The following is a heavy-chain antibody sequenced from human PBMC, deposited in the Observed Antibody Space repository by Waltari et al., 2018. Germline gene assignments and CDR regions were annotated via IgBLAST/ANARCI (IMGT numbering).Heavy chain of an antibody. J-gene: IGHJ4*02. CDR1: GDSMSSRDW. D-gene: IGHD2-15*01. CDR2: IQRRGRT. Sequence: QMQLQESGPGLVKPSGTLSLTCTVSGDSMSSRDWWSWVRQSPEKGLAWIGQIQRRGRTNYNPSLESRVTVSIDTSNNQFSLKVTSTTAADTAVYYCARDRGRGIYLDSWGRGTLVTVSP. CDR3: ARDRGRGIYLDS. V-gene: IGHV4-4*02.